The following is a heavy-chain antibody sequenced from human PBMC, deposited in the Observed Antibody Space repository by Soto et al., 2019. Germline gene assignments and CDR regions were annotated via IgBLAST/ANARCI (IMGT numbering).Heavy chain of an antibody. J-gene: IGHJ4*02. CDR2: IYYSGST. D-gene: IGHD3-9*01. V-gene: IGHV4-61*01. CDR1: GGSVSSGSYY. CDR3: AASGRKVLRYFDWLLPFDY. Sequence: ETLSLTCTVSGGSVSSGSYYWSWIRQPPGKGLEWIGYIYYSGSTNYNPSLKSRVTISVDTSKNQFSLKLSSVTAADTAVYYCAASGRKVLRYFDWLLPFDYWGQGTLVTVSS.